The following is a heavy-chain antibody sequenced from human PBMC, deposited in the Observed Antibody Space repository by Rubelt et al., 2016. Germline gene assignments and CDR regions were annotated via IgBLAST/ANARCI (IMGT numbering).Heavy chain of an antibody. CDR3: ARGLGGAVAGLGFVDY. D-gene: IGHD6-19*01. CDR2: INPNSGGT. CDR1: GYTFTGYY. V-gene: IGHV1-2*02. Sequence: QVQLVQSGAEVKKPGASVKVSCKASGYTFTGYYMHWVRQAPGQGLEWMGWINPNSGGTNYAQNFKGRVTRTRGTAISTAYMGLSRLRSDDTAVYYCARGLGGAVAGLGFVDYWGQGTLVTVSS. J-gene: IGHJ4*02.